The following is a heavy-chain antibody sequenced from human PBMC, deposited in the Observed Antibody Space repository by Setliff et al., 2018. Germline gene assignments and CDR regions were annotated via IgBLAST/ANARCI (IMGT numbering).Heavy chain of an antibody. J-gene: IGHJ6*02. D-gene: IGHD2-15*01. CDR2: VKSKSDGGTI. Sequence: PGGSLRLSCAASGFTFSNAWMSWVRQAPGKGLEWVGRVKSKSDGGTIDYAAPVEGRFTISRDDSKSIAYLQMNSLKTEDTAVYYCTVAPGYCSGGSCSYYYYYGMDVWGQGTTVTVSS. V-gene: IGHV3-15*01. CDR1: GFTFSNAW. CDR3: TVAPGYCSGGSCSYYYYYGMDV.